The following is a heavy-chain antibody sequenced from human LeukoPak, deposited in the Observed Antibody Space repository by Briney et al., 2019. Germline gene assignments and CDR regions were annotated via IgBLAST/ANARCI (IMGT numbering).Heavy chain of an antibody. D-gene: IGHD2-2*01. CDR2: ISGGGDST. J-gene: IGHJ4*02. Sequence: PGGSLRRSCAASGFTFSDYAMTWVRQIPGKGLEWVSVISGGGDSTDYADSMKGRFTISRDNSKNTLYLQMNSLRAEDTALYYRAKLGCTGTICYANYWGQGTLVTVSS. V-gene: IGHV3-23*01. CDR3: AKLGCTGTICYANY. CDR1: GFTFSDYA.